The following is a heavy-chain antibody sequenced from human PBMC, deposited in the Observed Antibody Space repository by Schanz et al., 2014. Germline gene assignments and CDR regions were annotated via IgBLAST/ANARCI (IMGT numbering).Heavy chain of an antibody. CDR3: ARGRTFDY. CDR1: GYTFTGYY. J-gene: IGHJ4*02. CDR2: INPNSGDT. V-gene: IGHV1-2*04. Sequence: QVQLVQSGAEMKKPGASVKVSCKASGYTFTGYYMHWVRQAPGQGLEWMGWINPNSGDTNYAQKFQGWVTMTRDTSMSTAYIELHILTSEDTAVYYCARGRTFDYWGQGTLVTVSS.